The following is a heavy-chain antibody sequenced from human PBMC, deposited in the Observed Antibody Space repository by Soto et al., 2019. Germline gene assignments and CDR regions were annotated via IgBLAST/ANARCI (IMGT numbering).Heavy chain of an antibody. CDR3: TIVRVADSPLDH. D-gene: IGHD3-10*02. CDR2: MSYDGSDT. V-gene: IGHV3-30*03. CDR1: GFIFSNSG. J-gene: IGHJ4*02. Sequence: QVQLVESGGGVVQPGRSLRLSCVGSGFIFSNSGMHWVRQTPGKGLEWVAVMSYDGSDTFYADSVKGRFTISRDNSKNTLFLHMSNLRAEDTAMYYCTIVRVADSPLDHWGQGTLVTVSS.